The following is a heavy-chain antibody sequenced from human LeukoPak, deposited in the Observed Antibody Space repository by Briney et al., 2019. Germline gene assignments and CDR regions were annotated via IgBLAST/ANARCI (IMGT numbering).Heavy chain of an antibody. CDR3: AKKGTYGRSFDY. D-gene: IGHD3-10*01. CDR1: GFTFDDYA. Sequence: PGGSLRLSCAASGFTFDDYAMHWVRQAPGKGLEWVSGISWNSGSIGYADSVKGRFTISRDNAKNSLYLQMNSLRAEDTALYYCAKKGTYGRSFDYWGQGTLVTVSS. CDR2: ISWNSGSI. V-gene: IGHV3-9*01. J-gene: IGHJ4*02.